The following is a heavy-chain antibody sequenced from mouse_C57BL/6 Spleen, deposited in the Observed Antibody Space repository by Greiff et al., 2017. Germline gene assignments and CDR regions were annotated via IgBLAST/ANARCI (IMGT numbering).Heavy chain of an antibody. J-gene: IGHJ3*01. CDR1: GYTFTDYE. D-gene: IGHD1-1*01. V-gene: IGHV1-15*01. CDR2: IDPETGGT. Sequence: VQLQQSGAELVRPGASVTLSCKASGYTFTDYEMHWVKQTPVHGLEWIGAIDPETGGTAYNQKFKGKAILTADKSSSTAYMELRRLTSEDSAVYYCTRYPYGTWFAYWGQGTLVTVSA. CDR3: TRYPYGTWFAY.